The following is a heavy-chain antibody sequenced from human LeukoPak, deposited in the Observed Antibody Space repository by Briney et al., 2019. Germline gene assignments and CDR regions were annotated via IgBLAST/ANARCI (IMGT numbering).Heavy chain of an antibody. J-gene: IGHJ1*01. V-gene: IGHV3-30*12. CDR1: GFTFSSYG. Sequence: GGSLRLSCAASGFTFSSYGMHWVRQAPGKGLEWVAVISYDGSNKFYADSVKGRFTISRDNSKNTLYLQMNSLRAEDTAVYYCARTSTVTPYFQHWGQGTLVTVSS. D-gene: IGHD4-17*01. CDR3: ARTSTVTPYFQH. CDR2: ISYDGSNK.